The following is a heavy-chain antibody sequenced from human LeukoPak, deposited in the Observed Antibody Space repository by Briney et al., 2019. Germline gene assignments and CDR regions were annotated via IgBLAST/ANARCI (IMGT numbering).Heavy chain of an antibody. CDR1: GGSIRSYY. Sequence: SETLSLTCTVSGGSIRSYYWSWIRQPPGKGLEWIGYIYYSGSTNYNPSLKSRVTISVDKSKNQFSLKLSSVTAADTAVYYCARAVVGYRPYYYYYMDVWGKGTTVTVSS. V-gene: IGHV4-59*01. CDR2: IYYSGST. D-gene: IGHD5-12*01. J-gene: IGHJ6*03. CDR3: ARAVVGYRPYYYYYMDV.